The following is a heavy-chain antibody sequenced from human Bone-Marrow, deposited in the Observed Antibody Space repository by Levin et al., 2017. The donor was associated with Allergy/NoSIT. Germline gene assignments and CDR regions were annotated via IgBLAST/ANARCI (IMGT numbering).Heavy chain of an antibody. Sequence: KAGGSLRLSCAASGFTFSQAWMIWVRQVPGKGLEGIGRIKSRSDGGTTDYAAPVKGRFTISRDDSKNTVYLQMDSLETEDTAVYYCALCGSYTHSPIDSWGQGTLVTVSS. J-gene: IGHJ4*02. D-gene: IGHD1-26*01. CDR1: GFTFSQAW. V-gene: IGHV3-15*01. CDR3: ALCGSYTHSPIDS. CDR2: IKSRSDGGTT.